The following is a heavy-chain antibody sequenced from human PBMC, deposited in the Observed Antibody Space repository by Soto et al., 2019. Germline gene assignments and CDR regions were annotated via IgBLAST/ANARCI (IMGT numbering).Heavy chain of an antibody. J-gene: IGHJ1*01. CDR3: VHHGGVPSYHDV. CDR1: GGSLSSSNW. CDR2: LFYSGST. D-gene: IGHD2-2*01. Sequence: SETLSLPCTVSGGSLSSSNWWSWIRQPPGQTLEWLGELFYSGSTKYNPSLSSRVTISADQSNNVFSLRLTSVTAADTAMYYCVHHGGVPSYHDVWGQGVLVTVSS. V-gene: IGHV4-4*02.